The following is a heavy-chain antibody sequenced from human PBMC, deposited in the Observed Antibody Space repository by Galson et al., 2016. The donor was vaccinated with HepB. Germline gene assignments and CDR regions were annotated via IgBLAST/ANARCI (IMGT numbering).Heavy chain of an antibody. CDR2: INQDGSEK. Sequence: SLRLSCAASGFTFSYYLMTWVRQAPGKGLEWVANINQDGSEKYYVDSVKGRFTISRDNAKNSLYLQMNSLRAEDTAVYYCATAGGSSDVFDIWGQGTLVTVSS. CDR1: GFTFSYYL. CDR3: ATAGGSSDVFDI. J-gene: IGHJ3*02. V-gene: IGHV3-7*01. D-gene: IGHD6-6*01.